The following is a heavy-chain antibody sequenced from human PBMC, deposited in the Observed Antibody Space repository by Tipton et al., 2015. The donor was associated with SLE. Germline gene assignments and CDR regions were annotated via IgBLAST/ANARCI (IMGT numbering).Heavy chain of an antibody. CDR1: GVNVSDVY. D-gene: IGHD3-3*02. J-gene: IGHJ3*02. Sequence: SLRLSCEVSGVNVSDVYMNWLRQAPGEGLEWVSAISGSDYSTYYADSVKGRFTVSRDNSKNTLYLQMNNLRADDAAVYYCAKDHFREAFDIWGQGTMVTVSS. CDR3: AKDHFREAFDI. V-gene: IGHV3-23*01. CDR2: ISGSDYST.